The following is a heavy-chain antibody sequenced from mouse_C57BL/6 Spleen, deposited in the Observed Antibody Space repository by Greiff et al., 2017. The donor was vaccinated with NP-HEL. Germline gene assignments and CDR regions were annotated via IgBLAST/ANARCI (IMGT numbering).Heavy chain of an antibody. Sequence: QVQLKESGAELVKPGASVKISCKASGYAFSSYWMNWVKQRPGKGLEWIGQIYPGDGDPNYNGKFKGKATLTADKSSSTAYMQLSSLTSEDSAVYFCARESKRGRTLLYYCDYWGQGTTLTVSS. D-gene: IGHD4-1*01. CDR2: IYPGDGDP. V-gene: IGHV1-80*01. J-gene: IGHJ2*01. CDR1: GYAFSSYW. CDR3: ARESKRGRTLLYYCDY.